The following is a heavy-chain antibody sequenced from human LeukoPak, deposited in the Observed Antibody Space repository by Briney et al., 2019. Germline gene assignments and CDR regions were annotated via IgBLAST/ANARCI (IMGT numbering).Heavy chain of an antibody. Sequence: SETLSLTCTVSGGSISSYYWSWIRQPPGKGLEWIGYIYYSGSTNYNPSLKSRVTISVDTSKNQFSLKLSSVTAADTAVYYCARDRSAITMVRGAENWFDPWGQGTLVTVSS. D-gene: IGHD3-10*01. CDR3: ARDRSAITMVRGAENWFDP. CDR1: GGSISSYY. CDR2: IYYSGST. V-gene: IGHV4-59*01. J-gene: IGHJ5*02.